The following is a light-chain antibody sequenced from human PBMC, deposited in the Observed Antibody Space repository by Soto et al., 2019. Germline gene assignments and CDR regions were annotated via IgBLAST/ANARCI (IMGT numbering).Light chain of an antibody. J-gene: IGKJ2*01. CDR2: DAS. CDR1: QSINVR. CDR3: QQNNVYPYT. V-gene: IGKV1-5*01. Sequence: DIPMTQSPSTLSASIGDRVTITCRASQSINVRLAWYQQKPGRPPKLLIYDASVLQSGAPSRFSGSGSGTDFTLTISSLRPDDFATFYCQQNNVYPYTFGQGSRLDIQ.